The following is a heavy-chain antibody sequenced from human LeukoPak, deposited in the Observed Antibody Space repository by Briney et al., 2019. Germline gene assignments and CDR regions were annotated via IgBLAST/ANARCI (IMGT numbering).Heavy chain of an antibody. Sequence: GESLKISCKGSGYIFTSYWIDWVRQMPGKGLEWMGIIYPGDSNTRYSPSFQGQVTISADKSISTAYLLWSSLKASDTAMYYCARFSGYDFSLDYWGQGTLVTDYS. CDR3: ARFSGYDFSLDY. CDR2: IYPGDSNT. V-gene: IGHV5-51*01. CDR1: GYIFTSYW. J-gene: IGHJ4*02. D-gene: IGHD5-12*01.